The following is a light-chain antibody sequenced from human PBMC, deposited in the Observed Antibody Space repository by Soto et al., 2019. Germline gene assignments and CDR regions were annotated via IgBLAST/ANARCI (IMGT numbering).Light chain of an antibody. V-gene: IGKV3-15*01. CDR3: QQYNKWPLYT. CDR1: QSVSSN. CDR2: GAS. Sequence: EIVMTQSPANLSVSPGERATRTCRASQSVSSNMAWYQQKPGQGPRLLIYGASTRATSIPARFSGSGSGTEFTLTINSLQSEDFAVYYCQQYNKWPLYTFGQGTKLEIK. J-gene: IGKJ2*01.